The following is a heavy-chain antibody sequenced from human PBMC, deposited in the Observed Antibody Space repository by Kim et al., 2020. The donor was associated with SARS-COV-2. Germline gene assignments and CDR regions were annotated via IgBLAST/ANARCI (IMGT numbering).Heavy chain of an antibody. Sequence: GGSLRLSCAASGFTVSSNYMSWVRQAPGKGLEWVSVIYSGGSTYYADSVKGRFTISRDNSKNTLYLQMNSLRAEDTAVYYCARGNWNYYYYYYGMDVWGQGTTVTVSS. CDR1: GFTVSSNY. V-gene: IGHV3-53*01. CDR3: ARGNWNYYYYYYGMDV. D-gene: IGHD1-7*01. CDR2: IYSGGST. J-gene: IGHJ6*02.